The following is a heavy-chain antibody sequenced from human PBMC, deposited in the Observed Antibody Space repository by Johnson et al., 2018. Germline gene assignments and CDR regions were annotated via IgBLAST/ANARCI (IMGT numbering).Heavy chain of an antibody. Sequence: VQLVQSGGGLVQPGGSLRLSCTASGFSFSSYAMSWVRQAPGKGLEWVSIISGSGENTYNADSVKGRFTISRDNYKKKLYLQMNSLKVEEPAIYYCASFKDPGPDPFGSSFDIWGQGTMVTVSS. J-gene: IGHJ3*02. CDR3: ASFKDPGPDPFGSSFDI. D-gene: IGHD3-10*01. V-gene: IGHV3-23*04. CDR1: GFSFSSYA. CDR2: ISGSGENT.